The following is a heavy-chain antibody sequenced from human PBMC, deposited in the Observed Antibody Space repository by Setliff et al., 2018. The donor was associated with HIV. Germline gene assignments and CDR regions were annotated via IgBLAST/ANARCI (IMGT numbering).Heavy chain of an antibody. CDR1: GGSFTSRSYY. J-gene: IGHJ3*02. CDR2: IFYSVIT. V-gene: IGHV4-39*01. D-gene: IGHD3-3*01. CDR3: ARSKTFYDFWGGYYTHGAFKI. Sequence: TLSLTCTVSGGSFTSRSYYWGWIRQPPGKGLEWIGSIFYSVITYHNPSLKSRVTISVDTSKNQFSLNLTSVTAADTAVYYCARSKTFYDFWGGYYTHGAFKIWGLGTMVTVSS.